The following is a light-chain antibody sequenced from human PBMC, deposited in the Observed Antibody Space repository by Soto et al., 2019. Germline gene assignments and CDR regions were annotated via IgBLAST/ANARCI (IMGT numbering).Light chain of an antibody. CDR1: SSDVGGYNY. J-gene: IGLJ1*01. CDR3: SSYTSSTTYV. V-gene: IGLV2-14*01. Sequence: QSALTQPASVSGSPGQSITISCTGTSSDVGGYNYVSWYQQLPGKAPKVMIYEVSNRPSGVSNRFSGSKSGNTASLTISGLQADDEADYYCSSYTSSTTYVFGTGTKVTVL. CDR2: EVS.